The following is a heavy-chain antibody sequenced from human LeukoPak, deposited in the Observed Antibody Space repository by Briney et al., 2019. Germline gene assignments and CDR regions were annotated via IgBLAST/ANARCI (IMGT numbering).Heavy chain of an antibody. Sequence: DPSETLSLTCTVSGGSISSGSYYWSWIRQPAGKGLEWIGRIYTSGSTNYNPSLKSRVTISVDTSKNQFSLKLSSVTAADTAVYYCARDGSGSYFDYWGQGTLVTVSS. CDR2: IYTSGST. CDR1: GGSISSGSYY. V-gene: IGHV4-61*02. J-gene: IGHJ4*02. CDR3: ARDGSGSYFDY. D-gene: IGHD1-26*01.